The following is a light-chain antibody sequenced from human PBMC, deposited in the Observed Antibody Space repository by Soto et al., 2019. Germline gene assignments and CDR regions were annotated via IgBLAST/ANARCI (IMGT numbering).Light chain of an antibody. CDR3: QQYYSYPT. CDR1: QGISSY. CDR2: AAS. J-gene: IGKJ5*01. V-gene: IGKV1-8*01. Sequence: AIRMTQSPSSLSPPTGDRVTITCRASQGISSYLAWYQQKPGKAPKLLIYAASTLQSGVPSRFSGSGSGTDFTLTISCLQSEDFATYYCQQYYSYPTFGQGTRVEIK.